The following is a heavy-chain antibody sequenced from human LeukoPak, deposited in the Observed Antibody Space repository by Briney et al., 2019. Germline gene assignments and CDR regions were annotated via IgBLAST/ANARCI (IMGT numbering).Heavy chain of an antibody. CDR3: VRHVPRGRSDFDY. CDR1: GFTFGGHW. D-gene: IGHD1-26*01. V-gene: IGHV3-7*01. J-gene: IGHJ4*02. CDR2: IDEDGEET. Sequence: QTGGSLRLSCVASGFTFGGHWMAWVRQAPGKGLEWLANIDEDGEETSYLQSVEGRFTVSRDNARASLYLQMNCLRAEDTALYYCVRHVPRGRSDFDYWGQGAQVTVSS.